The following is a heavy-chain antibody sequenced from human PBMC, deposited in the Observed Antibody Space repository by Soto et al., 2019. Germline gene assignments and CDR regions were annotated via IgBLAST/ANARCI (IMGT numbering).Heavy chain of an antibody. CDR1: RAPVGGIAGR. Sequence: SETLSVRWTVARAPVGGIAGRWGWIRQPPGKGLEWVASVYYGGRSFYNPSLKSRVTMSVDTPKNQFSLKMTSVTAADTAVYYCEVTGTYNGFDHWGQGTLVTVSS. CDR3: EVTGTYNGFDH. D-gene: IGHD7-27*01. V-gene: IGHV4-39*07. CDR2: VYYGGRS. J-gene: IGHJ5*02.